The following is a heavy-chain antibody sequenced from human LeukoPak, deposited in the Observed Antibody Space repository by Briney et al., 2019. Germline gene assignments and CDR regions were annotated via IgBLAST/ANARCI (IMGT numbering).Heavy chain of an antibody. CDR3: ARVVGDYDILTGYYRLYFDY. J-gene: IGHJ4*02. V-gene: IGHV1-2*02. D-gene: IGHD3-9*01. Sequence: ASVKVSCKASGYTFTGYYMHWVRQAPGQGLEWMGWINPNSGGTNYAQKFQGRVTMTRDTSISTAYMESSRLRSDDTAVYYCARVVGDYDILTGYYRLYFDYWGQGTLVTVSS. CDR2: INPNSGGT. CDR1: GYTFTGYY.